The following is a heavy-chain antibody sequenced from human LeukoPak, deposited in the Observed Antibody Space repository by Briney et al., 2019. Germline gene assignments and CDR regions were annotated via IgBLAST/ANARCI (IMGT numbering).Heavy chain of an antibody. J-gene: IGHJ1*01. D-gene: IGHD2-2*01. Sequence: ASVKVSCKASGYTFTSYGISWVRQAPGQGLEWMGWISAYNGNTNYAQKLQGRVTMTTDTSTSTAYMELRSLRSDDTAVYYCARAGGGYCSSTSCYEYFQHWGQGTLVTVSS. CDR3: ARAGGGYCSSTSCYEYFQH. CDR1: GYTFTSYG. CDR2: ISAYNGNT. V-gene: IGHV1-18*01.